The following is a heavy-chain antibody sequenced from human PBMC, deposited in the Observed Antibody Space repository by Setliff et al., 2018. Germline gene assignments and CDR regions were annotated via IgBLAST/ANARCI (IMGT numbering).Heavy chain of an antibody. J-gene: IGHJ6*03. D-gene: IGHD3-3*01. CDR2: IYTSWST. V-gene: IGHV4-61*09. CDR1: GDSLTSGPYY. CDR3: ARMSGFQYMDV. Sequence: TLSLTCTVSGDSLTSGPYYWTWVRQPAGKGLEWIGHIYTSWSTNYNPSLKGRATLSIDASKRQFSLKLTSVTAADTAVYYCARMSGFQYMDVWGKGTTVTVSS.